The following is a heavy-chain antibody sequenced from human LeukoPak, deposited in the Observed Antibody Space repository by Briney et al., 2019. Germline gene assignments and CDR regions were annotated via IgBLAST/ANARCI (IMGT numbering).Heavy chain of an antibody. CDR3: ARDPTRCSGGSCYSPAFQH. V-gene: IGHV3-30*04. CDR1: GFTFASYA. Sequence: PGRSLRLSCAGSGFTFASYAMHWVRQAPGKGLEWVALISYDGSHKYYADSVKGRFTISRDNSKNTLYLQMNSLRAEDTAVYYCARDPTRCSGGSCYSPAFQHWGQGTLVTVYS. D-gene: IGHD2-15*01. CDR2: ISYDGSHK. J-gene: IGHJ1*01.